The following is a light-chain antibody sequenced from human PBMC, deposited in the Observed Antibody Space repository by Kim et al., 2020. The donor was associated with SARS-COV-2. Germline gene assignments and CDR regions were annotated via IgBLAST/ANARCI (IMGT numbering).Light chain of an antibody. CDR3: QSTDTRGRVI. V-gene: IGLV6-57*03. CDR2: NDG. J-gene: IGLJ2*01. CDR1: SGSIATNE. Sequence: TVTIACTRSSGSIATNEVDWYEQRPGSAHTTVIFNDGQRPSGFHERFSGSSDSSSNSASLTISGLKAEEEADYYCQSTDTRGRVIFGGGTQLTVL.